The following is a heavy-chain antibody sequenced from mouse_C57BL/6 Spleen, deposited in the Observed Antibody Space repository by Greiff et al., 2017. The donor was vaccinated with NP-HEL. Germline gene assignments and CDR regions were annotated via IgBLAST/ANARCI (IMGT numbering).Heavy chain of an antibody. V-gene: IGHV14-1*01. CDR3: TTGAQATAMDY. CDR1: GFNIQDYY. J-gene: IGHJ4*01. D-gene: IGHD3-2*02. CDR2: IDPEDGDT. Sequence: EVQLQQSGAELVRPGASVKLSCTASGFNIQDYYMHWVKQRPEQGLEWIGMIDPEDGDTEYAPKFQGKATMTADTSSNTAYLQLSSLTSEDTAVYYCTTGAQATAMDYWGQGTSVTVSS.